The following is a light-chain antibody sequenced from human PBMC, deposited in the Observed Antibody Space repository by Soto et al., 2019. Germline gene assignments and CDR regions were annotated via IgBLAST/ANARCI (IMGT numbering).Light chain of an antibody. J-gene: IGKJ1*01. Sequence: NQLTQSPSSLSASVGDRVIVSCRSSQNIDNYLNWYIQRPGKAPELLIYSTSNLKSGVPSRFRGSGSGTDFSLTISSLQSEDFGTYYCQQSSNIPWTFGQGTKVDIK. CDR3: QQSSNIPWT. CDR2: STS. CDR1: QNIDNY. V-gene: IGKV1-39*01.